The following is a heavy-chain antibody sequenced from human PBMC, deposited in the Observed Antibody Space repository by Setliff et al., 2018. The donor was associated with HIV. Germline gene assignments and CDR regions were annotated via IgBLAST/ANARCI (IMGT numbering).Heavy chain of an antibody. D-gene: IGHD5-12*01. J-gene: IGHJ1*01. V-gene: IGHV3-15*01. CDR2: IKSIPNGGAT. CDR1: GFTFSNAW. CDR3: TTWLQ. Sequence: GGSLRLSCAASGFTFSNAWMSWVRQAPGKGLEWVGRIKSIPNGGATDYAAPVKGRFTISRDDSKNTLYLQMDSLKTEDTAVHYCTTWLQWGQGTVVTVSS.